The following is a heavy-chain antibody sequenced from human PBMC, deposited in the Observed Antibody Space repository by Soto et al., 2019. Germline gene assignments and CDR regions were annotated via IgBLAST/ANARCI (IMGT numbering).Heavy chain of an antibody. V-gene: IGHV6-1*01. CDR1: GDSVSSNSAA. J-gene: IGHJ3*02. Sequence: SQTLSLTCAISGDSVSSNSAAWNWIRQSPSRGLEWLGRTYYRSKWYNDYAVSVKSRITINPDTSKNQFSLQLNSVTPEDTAVYYCARDLLIVVVPAARDDFDIWGQGTMVTVSS. D-gene: IGHD2-2*01. CDR2: TYYRSKWYN. CDR3: ARDLLIVVVPAARDDFDI.